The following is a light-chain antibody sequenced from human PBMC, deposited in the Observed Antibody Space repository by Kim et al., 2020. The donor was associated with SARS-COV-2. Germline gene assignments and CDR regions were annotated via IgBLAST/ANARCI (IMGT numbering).Light chain of an antibody. CDR2: EVF. CDR3: SSYVGGSSPHVL. J-gene: IGLJ2*01. V-gene: IGLV2-8*01. CDR1: NSDINNY. Sequence: QSALTQPPSASGSPGQSVTISCTGTNSDINNYVSWYQQHPGKAPKLVIYEVFKRPSGVPDRFSGSKSVNTASLTVSGLQAEDEGDYYCSSYVGGSSPHVLFGGGTKLTVL.